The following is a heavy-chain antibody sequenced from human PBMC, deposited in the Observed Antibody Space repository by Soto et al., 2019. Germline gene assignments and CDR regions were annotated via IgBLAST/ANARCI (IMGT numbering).Heavy chain of an antibody. V-gene: IGHV4-31*03. D-gene: IGHD4-4*01. Sequence: QVQLQESGPGLVKPSQTLSLTCTVSGGSISSGGYYWSWIRQHPGKGLEWIGYVYYSGSTYYNPSLKNRVTISVDTSKNQFSLKLSSVTAADTAVYYCARDRGDSTVTTAFGMDVWGQGTTVTVSS. CDR3: ARDRGDSTVTTAFGMDV. J-gene: IGHJ6*02. CDR2: VYYSGST. CDR1: GGSISSGGYY.